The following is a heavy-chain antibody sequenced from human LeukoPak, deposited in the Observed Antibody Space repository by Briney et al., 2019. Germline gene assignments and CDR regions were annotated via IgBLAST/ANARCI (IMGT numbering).Heavy chain of an antibody. Sequence: ASVKVSCKASGYTFTGYYMHWVRQAPGQGLEWMGWINPNSGGTNYAQKFQGRVTMTRDTSISTAYMELSRLRSDDTAVYYCARDYGGDNWFDPWGQGTLVTVSS. D-gene: IGHD4-23*01. V-gene: IGHV1-2*02. CDR1: GYTFTGYY. CDR2: INPNSGGT. J-gene: IGHJ5*02. CDR3: ARDYGGDNWFDP.